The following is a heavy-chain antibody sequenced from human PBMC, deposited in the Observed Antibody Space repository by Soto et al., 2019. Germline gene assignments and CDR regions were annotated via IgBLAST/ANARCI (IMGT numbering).Heavy chain of an antibody. CDR1: GFTFNSFS. Sequence: HPGGSLRLSCAASGFTFNSFSMNWVRQAPGKGPEWVSYITAGGATIYYADSVKGRFTMSRDNAKNSLFLQMHSLRAEDTAVYYCARHSPELDYWGQGTLVTVSS. V-gene: IGHV3-48*01. J-gene: IGHJ4*02. CDR2: ITAGGATI. CDR3: ARHSPELDY.